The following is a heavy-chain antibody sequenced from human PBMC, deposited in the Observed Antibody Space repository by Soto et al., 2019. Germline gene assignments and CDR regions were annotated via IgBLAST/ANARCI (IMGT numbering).Heavy chain of an antibody. V-gene: IGHV3-49*03. Sequence: RSLRLSCTTSVFTFSDYAIGCFRQAPGKWLEWVGVIRSKAYGVTTDYAASVKGRFAISRDDSKSTAYLQMNSVTAEDTAVYFCAKYTYTSRHSFFGIDGWGQGTRVAVSS. CDR1: VFTFSDYA. CDR2: IRSKAYGVTT. D-gene: IGHD2-2*01. CDR3: AKYTYTSRHSFFGIDG. J-gene: IGHJ6*02.